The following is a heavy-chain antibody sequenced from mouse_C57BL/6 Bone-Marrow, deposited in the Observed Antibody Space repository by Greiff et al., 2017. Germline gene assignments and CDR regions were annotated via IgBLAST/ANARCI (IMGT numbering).Heavy chain of an antibody. D-gene: IGHD2-10*02. J-gene: IGHJ4*01. CDR2: ISSGGSYT. V-gene: IGHV5-6*02. CDR1: GFTFSSYG. Sequence: EVKLVESGGDLVKPGGSLKLSCAASGFTFSSYGMSWVRQTPDKRLAWVATISSGGSYTYYPDSVKGRFTISRDNAKSTLYLQMSSLKSEDTAMYYCARRYGNCYSYYAMDYWGQGTSVTVSS. CDR3: ARRYGNCYSYYAMDY.